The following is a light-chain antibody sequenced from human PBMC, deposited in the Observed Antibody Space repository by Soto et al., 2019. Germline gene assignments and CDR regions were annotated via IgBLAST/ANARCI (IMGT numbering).Light chain of an antibody. CDR1: QSVTSN. V-gene: IGKV3-15*01. CDR2: GAS. Sequence: EIVMTQSPATQSVSPGERATLSCRASQSVTSNLAWYQQKPGQAPRLLIYGASTRATGIPARFSGSGSGTEFTLTISSLQSEDFAGYYCQQDNNWPLTFGGGTKVEIK. CDR3: QQDNNWPLT. J-gene: IGKJ4*01.